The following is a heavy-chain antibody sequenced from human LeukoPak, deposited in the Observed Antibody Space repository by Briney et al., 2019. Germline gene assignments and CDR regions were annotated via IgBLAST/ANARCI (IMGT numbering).Heavy chain of an antibody. J-gene: IGHJ4*02. CDR1: GFTFSSYW. Sequence: GGSLRLSCAASGFTFSSYWMSWVRQAPGKGLEWVANIKQDGSENSYVDSVKGRFTISRDNAKNSLYLRMNSLRAEDTAVYYCARGHSSSWTFDYWGQGTLVTVSS. D-gene: IGHD6-6*01. V-gene: IGHV3-7*01. CDR2: IKQDGSEN. CDR3: ARGHSSSWTFDY.